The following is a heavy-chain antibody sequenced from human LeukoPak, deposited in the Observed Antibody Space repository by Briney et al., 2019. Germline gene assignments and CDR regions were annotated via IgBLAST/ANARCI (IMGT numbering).Heavy chain of an antibody. CDR3: ASVDSRYCSGGSCYLLGY. V-gene: IGHV4-30-2*01. D-gene: IGHD2-15*01. CDR1: GASISRGGYS. Sequence: SQTRSLTSAVSGASISRGGYSWSWTRQPPGKGLEWSGYIYHRGSTYYNPSLKSRVTISGDRYKNQFSLKLSSATAEDTAVYYCASVDSRYCSGGSCYLLGYWGQGTLVTVSS. CDR2: IYHRGST. J-gene: IGHJ4*02.